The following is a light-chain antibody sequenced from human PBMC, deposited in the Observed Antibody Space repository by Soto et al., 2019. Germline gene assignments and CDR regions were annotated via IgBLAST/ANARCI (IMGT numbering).Light chain of an antibody. CDR2: EAT. CDR1: SSDVGTYDL. Sequence: SVLTQPASVSGSPGQSITISCTGTSSDVGTYDLVSWYQHHPGAAPKLMIYEATRRPSGISNRFSGSKSGNTASLTISGLQAEDEDDYYCCSFAGSNSWVFGGGTKLTVL. CDR3: CSFAGSNSWV. V-gene: IGLV2-23*01. J-gene: IGLJ3*02.